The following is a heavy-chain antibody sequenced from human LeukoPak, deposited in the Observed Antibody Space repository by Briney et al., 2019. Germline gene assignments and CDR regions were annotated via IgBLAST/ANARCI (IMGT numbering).Heavy chain of an antibody. CDR2: ISGSGDNT. D-gene: IGHD6-6*01. V-gene: IGHV3-23*01. Sequence: GGSLRLSCAASGFTFSSYAMSWVRQVPGKGLEWVSVISGSGDNTYYADSVEGRFTISRDNSKNMLYLQMNSLRAEDTAVYYCAKWKYSNSGIDDYWGQGTLVTVSS. CDR1: GFTFSSYA. J-gene: IGHJ4*02. CDR3: AKWKYSNSGIDDY.